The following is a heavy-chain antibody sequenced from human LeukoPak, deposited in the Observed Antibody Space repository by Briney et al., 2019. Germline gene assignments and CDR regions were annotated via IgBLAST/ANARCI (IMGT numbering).Heavy chain of an antibody. J-gene: IGHJ4*02. CDR3: AKAGCGSIRCYVNY. V-gene: IGHV3-9*03. D-gene: IGHD2-2*01. Sequence: PGRSLRLSCAASGFMFDDYAMHWVRQVPGKGLEWVSSISYNSSSIAYADSVKGRFTISRDNAKNSIYLQMNSLRVEDMALYHCAKAGCGSIRCYVNYWGQGTLVTVSS. CDR2: ISYNSSSI. CDR1: GFMFDDYA.